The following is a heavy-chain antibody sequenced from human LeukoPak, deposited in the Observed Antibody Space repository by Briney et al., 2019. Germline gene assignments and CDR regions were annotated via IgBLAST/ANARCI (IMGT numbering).Heavy chain of an antibody. CDR1: GGSLSSGGYS. Sequence: PSQTLSLTCAVSGGSLSSGGYSWSWIRQPPGKGLEWIGYIYHSGSTYYNPSLKSRVTISVDRSKNQFSLKLSSVTAADTAVYYCARGYSYFDYWGQGTLVTVSS. D-gene: IGHD5-18*01. CDR3: ARGYSYFDY. J-gene: IGHJ4*02. V-gene: IGHV4-30-2*01. CDR2: IYHSGST.